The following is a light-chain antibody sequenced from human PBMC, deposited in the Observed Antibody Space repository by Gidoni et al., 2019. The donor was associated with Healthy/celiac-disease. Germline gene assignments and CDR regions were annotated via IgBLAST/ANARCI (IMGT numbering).Light chain of an antibody. CDR2: DAS. Sequence: DIVLTQSPATLSLSPGERATLSCRASQSVSSYLAWYQQKPGQAPRLLIYDASNRATGIPARFSGSGSGTDFTLTSSSLEPEDFAVYYCQQRSNWMYTFGQGTKLEIK. CDR1: QSVSSY. CDR3: QQRSNWMYT. V-gene: IGKV3-11*01. J-gene: IGKJ2*01.